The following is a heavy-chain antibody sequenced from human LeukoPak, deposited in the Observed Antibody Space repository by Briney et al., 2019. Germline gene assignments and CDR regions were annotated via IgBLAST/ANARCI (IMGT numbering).Heavy chain of an antibody. J-gene: IGHJ4*02. CDR3: ARVGYSSGWYSGKDY. CDR2: ISAYNGNT. D-gene: IGHD6-19*01. Sequence: GASVKVSCKASGYTFTSYGISWVRQAPGQGLEWMGWISAYNGNTNYAQKLQGRVTMTTDTSTSTAYVELRSLRSDDTAVYYCARVGYSSGWYSGKDYWGQGTLVTVSS. V-gene: IGHV1-18*01. CDR1: GYTFTSYG.